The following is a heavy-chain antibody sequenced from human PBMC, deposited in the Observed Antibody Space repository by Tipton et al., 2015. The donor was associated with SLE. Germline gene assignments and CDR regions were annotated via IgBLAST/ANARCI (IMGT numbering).Heavy chain of an antibody. CDR1: GYTFTYRY. CDR2: IIPILGIA. Sequence: QLVQSGAEVKKTGPSVKVSCKASGYTFTYRYLHWVRQAPGQALEWMGRIIPILGIANYAQKFQGRVTITADKSTSTAYMELSSLRSEDTAVYYCARDGGGSYYYYGMDVWGQGTTVTVSS. J-gene: IGHJ6*02. D-gene: IGHD1-1*01. CDR3: ARDGGGSYYYYGMDV. V-gene: IGHV1-69*09.